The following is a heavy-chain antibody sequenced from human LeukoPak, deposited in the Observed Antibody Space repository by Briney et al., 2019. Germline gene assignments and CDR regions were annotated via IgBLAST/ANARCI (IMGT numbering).Heavy chain of an antibody. Sequence: ASVKVSCKASGYTFTGYYMHWVRQAPGQGLEWMGRINPNSGGTNYAQKFQGRVTMTRDTSISTAYMELSRLRSDDTAVYYWARTPGEYYYDSSGLIGAFDIWGQGTMVTVSS. J-gene: IGHJ3*02. V-gene: IGHV1-2*06. CDR1: GYTFTGYY. CDR3: ARTPGEYYYDSSGLIGAFDI. CDR2: INPNSGGT. D-gene: IGHD3-22*01.